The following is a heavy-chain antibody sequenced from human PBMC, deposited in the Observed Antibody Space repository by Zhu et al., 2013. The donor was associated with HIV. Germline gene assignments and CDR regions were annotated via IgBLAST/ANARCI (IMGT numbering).Heavy chain of an antibody. CDR2: INPNSGGT. V-gene: IGHV1-2*02. CDR3: ARDLASGWYFSYGMDV. CDR1: GYTFTGYY. D-gene: IGHD6-19*01. Sequence: QVQLVQSGAEVKKPGASVKVSCKASGYTFTGYYMHWVRQAPGQGLEWMGWINPNSGGTNYAQKFQGRVTMTRDTSISTAYMELSRLRSDDTAVYYCARDLASGWYFSYGMDVWGQGTTVTVSS. J-gene: IGHJ6*02.